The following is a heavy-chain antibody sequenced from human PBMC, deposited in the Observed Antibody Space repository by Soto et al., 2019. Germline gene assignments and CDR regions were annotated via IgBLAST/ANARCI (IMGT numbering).Heavy chain of an antibody. D-gene: IGHD2-8*01. CDR1: GGTFSSYT. CDR3: AREGYCTNGLCYRAPDY. J-gene: IGHJ4*02. CDR2: IIPILGIA. V-gene: IGHV1-69*08. Sequence: QVQLVQSGAEVKKPGSSVKVSCKASGGTFSSYTISWVRQAPGQGLEWMGRIIPILGIANYAQKFQGRVTITADKSTSTDYMELSSLRSEDTAVYYCAREGYCTNGLCYRAPDYWGQGTLVTVSS.